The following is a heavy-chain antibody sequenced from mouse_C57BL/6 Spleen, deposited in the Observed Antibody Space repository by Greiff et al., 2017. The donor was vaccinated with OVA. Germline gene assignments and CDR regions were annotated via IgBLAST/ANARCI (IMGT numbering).Heavy chain of an antibody. Sequence: VQLQQPGAELVRPGSSVKLSCKASGYTFTSYWMDWVKQRPGQGLEWIGNIYPSDSETHYNQKFKDKATLTVDKSSSTAYMQLSSLTSEDSAVYYCARGATVVARDWYFDVWGTGTTVTVSS. V-gene: IGHV1-61*01. CDR2: IYPSDSET. D-gene: IGHD1-1*01. J-gene: IGHJ1*03. CDR3: ARGATVVARDWYFDV. CDR1: GYTFTSYW.